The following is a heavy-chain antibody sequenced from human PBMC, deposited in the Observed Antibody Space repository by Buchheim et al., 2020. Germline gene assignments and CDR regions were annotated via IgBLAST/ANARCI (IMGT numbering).Heavy chain of an antibody. CDR3: ASVGDTEYFDY. D-gene: IGHD2-21*01. Sequence: EVQLVESGGGLVQPGGSLRLSCAASGFTFSSYSMNWVRQAPGKGLEWVSYISSSSRTIYYADSVKGRFTISRDNAKNSLSLQMNSLRAEDTAVYYCASVGDTEYFDYWGQGTL. CDR2: ISSSSRTI. V-gene: IGHV3-48*01. J-gene: IGHJ4*02. CDR1: GFTFSSYS.